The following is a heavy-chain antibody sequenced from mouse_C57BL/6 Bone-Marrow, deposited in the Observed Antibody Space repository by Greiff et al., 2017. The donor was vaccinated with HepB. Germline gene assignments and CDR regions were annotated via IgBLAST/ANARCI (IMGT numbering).Heavy chain of an antibody. CDR2: ISYDGSN. J-gene: IGHJ1*03. CDR3: ARRLRRGYFDV. CDR1: GYSITSGYY. V-gene: IGHV3-6*01. Sequence: ESGPGLVKPSQSLSLTCSVTGYSITSGYYWNWIRQFPGNKLEWMGYISYDGSNNYNPSLKNRISITRDTSKNQFFLKLNSVTTEDTATYYCARRLRRGYFDVWGTGTTVTVSS. D-gene: IGHD2-4*01.